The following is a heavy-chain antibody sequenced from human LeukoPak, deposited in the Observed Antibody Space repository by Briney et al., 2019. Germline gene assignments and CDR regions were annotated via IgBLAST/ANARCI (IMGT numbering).Heavy chain of an antibody. CDR2: ISGSGGST. V-gene: IGHV3-23*01. CDR1: GFTFSSYA. D-gene: IGHD6-13*01. CDR3: ANNQGKAAAGTDY. J-gene: IGHJ4*02. Sequence: GGSLRLSCAASGFTFSSYAMSWVRQAPGKGLEWVSAISGSGGSTYYTDSVKGRFTISRDNSKNTLYLQMNSLRAEDTAIYYCANNQGKAAAGTDYWGQGALVTVSS.